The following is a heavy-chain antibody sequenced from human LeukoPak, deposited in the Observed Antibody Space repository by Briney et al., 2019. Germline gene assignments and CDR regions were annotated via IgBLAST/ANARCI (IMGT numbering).Heavy chain of an antibody. V-gene: IGHV3-7*01. CDR3: ARGPDFGDRLDCFDY. D-gene: IGHD4-17*01. CDR2: IKQDASQ. CDR1: GFTFSRHW. J-gene: IGHJ4*02. Sequence: PGGSLRVSCAASGFTFSRHWMGWVRQAPGKGLEWVANIKQDASQYYVDSVRGRFIISRDNAKNSLSLQMNSLRLEDTAVYYCARGPDFGDRLDCFDYWGQGTLVTDSS.